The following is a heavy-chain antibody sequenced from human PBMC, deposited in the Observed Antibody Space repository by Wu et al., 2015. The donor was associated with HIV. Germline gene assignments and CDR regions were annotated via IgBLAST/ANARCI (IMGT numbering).Heavy chain of an antibody. Sequence: QVQLVQSGAEVKKPGASVKVSCKASGYTFTSYDINWVRQATGQGLEWMGWMNPNSGNTGYAQKFQGRVTMTRNTSISTAYMELSNLRSEDSAVYFCARGYDYGDYVSLDHWGQGALVTVSS. CDR2: MNPNSGNT. V-gene: IGHV1-8*01. CDR1: GYTFTSYD. CDR3: ARGYDYGDYVSLDH. D-gene: IGHD4-17*01. J-gene: IGHJ4*02.